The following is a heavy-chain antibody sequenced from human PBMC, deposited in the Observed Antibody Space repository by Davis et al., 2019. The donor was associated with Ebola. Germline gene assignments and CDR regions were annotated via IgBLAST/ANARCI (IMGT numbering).Heavy chain of an antibody. V-gene: IGHV1-18*04. CDR1: GYTFTSYG. D-gene: IGHD3-22*01. J-gene: IGHJ6*02. CDR2: ISAYNGNT. CDR3: ARGGITMTVVPRDYYYGLDV. Sequence: ASVKVSCKASGYTFTSYGISWVRQAPGQGLEWMGWISAYNGNTNYAQKLQGRVTMTRDTSTSTAYMEINRLSSDDTAVYFCARGGITMTVVPRDYYYGLDVWGQGTTVTVSS.